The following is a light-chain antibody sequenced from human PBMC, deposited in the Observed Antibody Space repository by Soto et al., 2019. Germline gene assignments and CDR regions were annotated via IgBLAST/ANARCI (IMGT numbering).Light chain of an antibody. CDR1: QSIGSW. CDR2: KAS. V-gene: IGKV1-5*03. CDR3: QQYNTYWYT. J-gene: IGKJ2*01. Sequence: DIQMTQSPSTLSASVGDRVIITCRASQSIGSWLAWYQQKPGKAPKLLIYKASSLESGVPSRFSGSGSGTEFTLTISSLQPDDFATYYCQQYNTYWYTFGQGTKLEIK.